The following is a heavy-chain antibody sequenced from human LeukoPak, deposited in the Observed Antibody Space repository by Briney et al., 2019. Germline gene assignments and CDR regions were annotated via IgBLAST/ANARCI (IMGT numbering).Heavy chain of an antibody. Sequence: SETLSLTCTVSGGSICSYYWSWIRQPPGKGLEWIGYIYYSGSTNYNPSLKSRVTISVDTSKNQFSLKLSSVTAADTAVYYCARGGLAGDYASPFFDYWGQGTPVTVSS. CDR1: GGSICSYY. J-gene: IGHJ4*02. CDR2: IYYSGST. CDR3: ARGGLAGDYASPFFDY. V-gene: IGHV4-59*01. D-gene: IGHD4-17*01.